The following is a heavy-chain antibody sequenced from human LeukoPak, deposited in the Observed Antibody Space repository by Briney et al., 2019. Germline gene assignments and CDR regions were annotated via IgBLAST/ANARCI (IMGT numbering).Heavy chain of an antibody. CDR2: ISSASGSI. J-gene: IGHJ3*02. V-gene: IGHV3-48*04. Sequence: GGSLRLSCAASGFTFSSYSMNWVRQAPGKGLEWVSYISSASGSIYYADSVKGRFTISRDNAKNSLFLQMNSLRAEDTAVYYCARGKGKLLRLGAFDIWGQGTMVTVSS. CDR1: GFTFSSYS. D-gene: IGHD2-15*01. CDR3: ARGKGKLLRLGAFDI.